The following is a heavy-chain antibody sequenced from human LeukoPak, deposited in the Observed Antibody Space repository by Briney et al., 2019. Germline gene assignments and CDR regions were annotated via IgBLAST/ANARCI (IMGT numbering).Heavy chain of an antibody. J-gene: IGHJ5*02. Sequence: SETLSLTCTVSGGSVSSGSYYWSWIRQPPGKGLEWIGYVYYSGTTNYNASLKSRVTISVDTSKNHFSLNLSSVTAADTAVYYCARVDSFKWFAPWGQGTLVTVSS. CDR3: ARVDSFKWFAP. CDR1: GGSVSSGSYY. CDR2: VYYSGTT. V-gene: IGHV4-61*03. D-gene: IGHD2-2*03.